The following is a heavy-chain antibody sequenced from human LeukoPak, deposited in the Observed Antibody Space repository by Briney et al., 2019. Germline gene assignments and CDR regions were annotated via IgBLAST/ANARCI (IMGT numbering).Heavy chain of an antibody. D-gene: IGHD3-10*01. CDR2: ISSSSSTI. V-gene: IGHV3-48*01. Sequence: GGSLRLSCAASGFTFSSYSMNWVRQAPGKGLEWVSFISSSSSTIYYADSVKGRFTTSRDNAKNSLYLQVNTLRAEDTAVYYCARASYYYGSGSYYFDYWGQGTLVTVSS. J-gene: IGHJ4*02. CDR1: GFTFSSYS. CDR3: ARASYYYGSGSYYFDY.